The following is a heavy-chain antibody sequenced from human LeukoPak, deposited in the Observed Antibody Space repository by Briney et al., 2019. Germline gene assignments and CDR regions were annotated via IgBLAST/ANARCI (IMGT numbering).Heavy chain of an antibody. CDR1: GYTFTGYY. CDR2: INPNSGGT. V-gene: IGHV1-2*02. CDR3: ARARRGGDPFDY. J-gene: IGHJ4*02. D-gene: IGHD2-21*01. Sequence: ASVKVSCKASGYTFTGYYMHWVRQAPGQGLEWMGWINPNSGGTNYAQKFQGRFTMTRDTSISTAYMELSRLRSDDTAVYYCARARRGGDPFDYWGQGTLVTVSS.